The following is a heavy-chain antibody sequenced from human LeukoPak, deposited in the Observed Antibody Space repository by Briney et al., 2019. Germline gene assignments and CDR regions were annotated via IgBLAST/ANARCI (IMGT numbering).Heavy chain of an antibody. D-gene: IGHD3-10*01. J-gene: IGHJ4*02. CDR2: IIPIFGTA. CDR1: GGTFSSYA. Sequence: ASVKVSCKASGGTFSSYAISWVRQAPGQGLEWMGGIIPIFGTANYAQKFQGRVTITADKSTSTAYMELRSLRSDDTAVYYCARDLYSRRMDYYGSGSYIAHWGQGTLVTVSS. CDR3: ARDLYSRRMDYYGSGSYIAH. V-gene: IGHV1-69*06.